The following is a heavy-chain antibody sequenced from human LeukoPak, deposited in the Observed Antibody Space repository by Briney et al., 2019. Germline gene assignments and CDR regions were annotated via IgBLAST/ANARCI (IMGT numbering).Heavy chain of an antibody. D-gene: IGHD2-2*01. V-gene: IGHV1-2*02. CDR3: ARDRVVVVPAAMGYYYYGMDV. CDR1: GYTFTGYY. Sequence: ASVKLSCKASGYTFTGYYMHWVRQAPGQGLEWMGWINPNSGGTNYAQKFQGRVTMTRDTSISTAYMELSRLRSDDTAVYYCARDRVVVVPAAMGYYYYGMDVWGQGTTVTVSS. CDR2: INPNSGGT. J-gene: IGHJ6*02.